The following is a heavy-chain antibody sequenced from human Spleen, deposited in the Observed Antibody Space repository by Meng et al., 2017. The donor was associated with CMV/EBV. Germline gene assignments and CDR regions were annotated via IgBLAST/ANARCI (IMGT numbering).Heavy chain of an antibody. J-gene: IGHJ4*02. CDR1: IDSGDYW. D-gene: IGHD6-19*01. CDR3: ASSSMTTMTVAPDPTIDF. Sequence: IDSGDYWWSWVRQPPGKGLEWIGYIYYSGNMHYNPSLKSRVSISMDTSKSQFSLNLRSVTAADTAVYYCASSSMTTMTVAPDPTIDFWGQGTLVTVSS. CDR2: IYYSGNM. V-gene: IGHV4-30-4*01.